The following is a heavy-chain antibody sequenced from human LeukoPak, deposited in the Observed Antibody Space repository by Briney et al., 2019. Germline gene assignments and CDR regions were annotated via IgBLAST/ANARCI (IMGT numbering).Heavy chain of an antibody. D-gene: IGHD3-22*01. Sequence: GGSLRLSCAASGFTVSDNYMTWVRQAPGKGLEWVSSIYSAGATHYAESVKGRFTISRDNSKSTLFLQMNSLRAEDTAVYYCAKSSYYDSSGYYREYYFDYWGQGTLVTISS. CDR2: IYSAGAT. CDR1: GFTVSDNY. CDR3: AKSSYYDSSGYYREYYFDY. V-gene: IGHV3-53*01. J-gene: IGHJ4*02.